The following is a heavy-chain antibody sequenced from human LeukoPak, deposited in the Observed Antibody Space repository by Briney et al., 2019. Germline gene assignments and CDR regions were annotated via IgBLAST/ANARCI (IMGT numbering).Heavy chain of an antibody. J-gene: IGHJ3*02. Sequence: KASETLSLTWTVSGGSISSYYWNWIRQPPGKGLDWIGYIYYSGSTNYNPSLKSRITISLDTSKNQFSLRLSSVTAADTDVYSCGGITGTRRGFDNWGQGTMVTVSS. CDR3: GGITGTRRGFDN. CDR2: IYYSGST. CDR1: GGSISSYY. D-gene: IGHD1-20*01. V-gene: IGHV4-59*01.